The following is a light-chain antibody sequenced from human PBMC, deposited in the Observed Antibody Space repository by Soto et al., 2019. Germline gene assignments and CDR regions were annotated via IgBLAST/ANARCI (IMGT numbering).Light chain of an antibody. CDR3: SSRSSISARV. CDR1: SSDVGRYNL. J-gene: IGLJ1*01. CDR2: DVT. Sequence: QSVLIQPASVSGSPVHSITISCTGTSSDVGRYNLVSWYQHHPGKAPKVMIYDVTNRPSGVSNRFSGSKSGNTASLTISGLQAEDEADYYCSSRSSISARVFGTGTKVTVL. V-gene: IGLV2-14*03.